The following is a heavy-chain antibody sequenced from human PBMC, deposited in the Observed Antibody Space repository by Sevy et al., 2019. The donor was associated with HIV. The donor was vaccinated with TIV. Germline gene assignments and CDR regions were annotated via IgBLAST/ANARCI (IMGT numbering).Heavy chain of an antibody. CDR3: GTDMVTTNY. Sequence: GGSLRLSCAVSGLNLRRNGMHWVRQAPGKGLEWVAVISDDGSKKYYADSVKGRFTISRDNSKNTLYLQINSLRVEDTAVYYCGTDMVTTNYWGQGTLVTVSS. J-gene: IGHJ4*02. V-gene: IGHV3-30*03. D-gene: IGHD5-12*01. CDR2: ISDDGSKK. CDR1: GLNLRRNG.